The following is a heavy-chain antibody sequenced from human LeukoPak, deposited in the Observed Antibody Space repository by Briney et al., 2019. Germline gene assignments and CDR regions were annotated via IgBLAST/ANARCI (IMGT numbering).Heavy chain of an antibody. D-gene: IGHD3-22*01. J-gene: IGHJ4*02. Sequence: SETLSLTCTVSGGSVSSYYWTWIRQPPGKGLEWIGYIFYNGSTNYNPSLKSRVTLSVDTSKNQFSLKLRSVSAADTAVYYCASGYYYDSSRYYRFDYWGQGTLVTVSS. CDR2: IFYNGST. V-gene: IGHV4-59*08. CDR3: ASGYYYDSSRYYRFDY. CDR1: GGSVSSYY.